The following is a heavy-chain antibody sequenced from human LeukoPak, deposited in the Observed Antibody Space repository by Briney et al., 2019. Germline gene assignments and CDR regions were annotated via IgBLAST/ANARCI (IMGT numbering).Heavy chain of an antibody. CDR3: ARFRGELMDGFDF. CDR1: GHTFSTNW. D-gene: IGHD1-7*01. V-gene: IGHV5-51*01. CDR2: IYAGDADT. Sequence: GDSLKISCKASGHTFSTNWIAWVRQMPGKGLEWMGVIYAGDADTRYSPSFQGQVTISADKSLNTAYLQWTNLKASDTAMYYCARFRGELMDGFDFWGQGTLVTVSS. J-gene: IGHJ4*02.